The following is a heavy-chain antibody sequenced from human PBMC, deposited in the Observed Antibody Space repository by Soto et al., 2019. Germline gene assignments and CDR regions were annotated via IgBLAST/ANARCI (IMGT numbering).Heavy chain of an antibody. CDR3: AKQVVVVPAATLKFDP. CDR2: ISGSGGST. CDR1: GFTFSSYA. J-gene: IGHJ5*02. Sequence: EVQLLESGGGLVQPGGSLRLSCAASGFTFSSYAMSWVRQAPGKGLEWVSAISGSGGSTYYVDSVKGRFTISRDNSKNTLYLQMNSLRAEDTAVYYCAKQVVVVPAATLKFDPWGQGTLVTVSS. D-gene: IGHD2-2*01. V-gene: IGHV3-23*01.